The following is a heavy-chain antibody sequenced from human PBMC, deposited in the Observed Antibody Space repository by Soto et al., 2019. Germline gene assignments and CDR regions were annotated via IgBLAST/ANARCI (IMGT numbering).Heavy chain of an antibody. CDR1: GFTFSSYG. Sequence: GGSLRLSCAASGFTFSSYGMHWVRQAPGKGLEWVAVIWYDGSNKYYADSVKGRFTISRDNSKNTLYLQMNSLRAEDTAVYYCARDPGCVLLCERSHAFDIWGQGTMVTVSS. D-gene: IGHD3-10*01. CDR3: ARDPGCVLLCERSHAFDI. J-gene: IGHJ3*02. V-gene: IGHV3-33*01. CDR2: IWYDGSNK.